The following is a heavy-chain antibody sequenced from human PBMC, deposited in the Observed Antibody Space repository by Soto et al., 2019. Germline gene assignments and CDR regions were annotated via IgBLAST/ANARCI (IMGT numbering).Heavy chain of an antibody. Sequence: QVQLVQSGAEVKKPGASVKVSCKASGYTFTGYYMHWVRQAPGQGLEWMGWINPNSGGTNYAQKFQGRVTMTRDTSISTAYMELSRLRSDDTAVYYWARGATRVRATAGTNWFDPWGQGTLVTVSS. CDR1: GYTFTGYY. J-gene: IGHJ5*02. D-gene: IGHD6-13*01. CDR2: INPNSGGT. V-gene: IGHV1-2*02. CDR3: ARGATRVRATAGTNWFDP.